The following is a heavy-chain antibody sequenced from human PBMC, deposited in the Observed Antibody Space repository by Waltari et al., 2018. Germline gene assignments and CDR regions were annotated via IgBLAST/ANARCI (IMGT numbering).Heavy chain of an antibody. CDR2: IKQDGSEK. V-gene: IGHV3-7*03. D-gene: IGHD4-17*01. CDR1: GFTFSSYW. J-gene: IGHJ3*02. Sequence: EVQLVESGGGLVQPGGSLRLSCAASGFTFSSYWMSWVRQAPGKGLEWGANIKQDGSEKYYVDSVKGRFTISRDNAKNSLYLQMNSLRAEDTAVYYCARGGKYGDYDAFDIWGQGTMVTVSS. CDR3: ARGGKYGDYDAFDI.